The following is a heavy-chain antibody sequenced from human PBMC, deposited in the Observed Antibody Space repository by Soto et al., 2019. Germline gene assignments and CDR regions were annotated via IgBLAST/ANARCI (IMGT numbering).Heavy chain of an antibody. J-gene: IGHJ4*02. D-gene: IGHD2-2*01. CDR3: AKDRYCSSTSCSSLDS. V-gene: IGHV3-23*04. Sequence: MQLVESGGGVVQPGRSLRLSCEASGFTFASYSMTWVRQAPGKGLEWVSVISGRAGNTYYADSVKGRFAISRDDSKNTLYLHMSSLRAEDTALYYCAKDRYCSSTSCSSLDSWGQGTLVTVSS. CDR1: GFTFASYS. CDR2: ISGRAGNT.